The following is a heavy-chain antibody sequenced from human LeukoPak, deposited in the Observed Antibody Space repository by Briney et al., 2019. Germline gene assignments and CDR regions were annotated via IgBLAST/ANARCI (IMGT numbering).Heavy chain of an antibody. D-gene: IGHD3-3*01. Sequence: PGGSLRLFCAASEFTFSSYNMNWVRQAPGKGLEWVSSIGSSSAYIYYADSVKGRFTISRDNAKNSLYLQMNSLRAEDTAVYYCAREMFWSGYFSNLHFDYWGQGALVTVSS. CDR2: IGSSSAYI. CDR3: AREMFWSGYFSNLHFDY. J-gene: IGHJ4*02. V-gene: IGHV3-21*01. CDR1: EFTFSSYN.